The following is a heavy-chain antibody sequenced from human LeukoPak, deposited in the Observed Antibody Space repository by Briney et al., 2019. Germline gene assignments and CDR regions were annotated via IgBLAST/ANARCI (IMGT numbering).Heavy chain of an antibody. CDR2: ISHFGST. V-gene: IGHV4-34*01. J-gene: IGHJ4*02. CDR1: GGSFSGYS. CDR3: ARNYYDILTGYFNHDY. D-gene: IGHD3-9*01. Sequence: SETLSLTCAIYGGSFSGYSWTWIRQPPGKGLEWIGEISHFGSTKYIPSLESRVSLSLDTSKNQFSLELSSVTAADTAIYYCARNYYDILTGYFNHDYWGQGTLVTVSS.